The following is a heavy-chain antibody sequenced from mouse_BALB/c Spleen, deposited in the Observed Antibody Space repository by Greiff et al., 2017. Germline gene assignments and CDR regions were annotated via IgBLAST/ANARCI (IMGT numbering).Heavy chain of an antibody. V-gene: IGHV1-14*01. J-gene: IGHJ3*01. Sequence: VQLKQSGPELVEPGASVKMSCKASGYTFTSYVMHWVKQKPGQGLEWIGYINPYNDGTKYNEKFKGKATLTSDKSSSTAYMELSSLTSEDSAVYYCAREVPTTTATTWFAYWGQGTLVTVSA. D-gene: IGHD1-2*01. CDR1: GYTFTSYV. CDR2: INPYNDGT. CDR3: AREVPTTTATTWFAY.